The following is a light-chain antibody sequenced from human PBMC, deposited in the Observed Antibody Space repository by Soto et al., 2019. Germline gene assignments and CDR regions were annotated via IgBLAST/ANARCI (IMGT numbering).Light chain of an antibody. Sequence: DIQMTQYPSSLSASVGDRVTITCRASQSISSYLNWYQQKPGKAPKLLIYAASSLQSGVPSRFSGGGSGTDFTLTISSLQSEDFGLYFCQQYDKWPLTFGGGTKVDIK. CDR1: QSISSY. CDR2: AAS. CDR3: QQYDKWPLT. V-gene: IGKV1-39*01. J-gene: IGKJ4*01.